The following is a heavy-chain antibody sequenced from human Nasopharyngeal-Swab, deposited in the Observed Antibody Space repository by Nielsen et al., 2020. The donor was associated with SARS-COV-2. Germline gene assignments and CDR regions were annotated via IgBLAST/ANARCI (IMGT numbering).Heavy chain of an antibody. D-gene: IGHD5-12*01. V-gene: IGHV3-48*04. Sequence: GESLKISCAASGFTFSSYSMNWVRQAPGKGLEWVSYISSSSSTIYYADSVKGRFTISRDNAKNSLYLQMNSLRAEDTAVYYCARDYSGYDSRYYYYYYMDVWGKGTTVTVSS. CDR3: ARDYSGYDSRYYYYYYMDV. CDR2: ISSSSSTI. CDR1: GFTFSSYS. J-gene: IGHJ6*03.